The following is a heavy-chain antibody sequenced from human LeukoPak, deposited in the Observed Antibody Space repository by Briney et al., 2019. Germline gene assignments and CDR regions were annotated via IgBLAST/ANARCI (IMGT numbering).Heavy chain of an antibody. D-gene: IGHD5-12*01. CDR1: GYTFTGYY. V-gene: IGHV1-2*02. CDR2: INPNSGGT. CDR3: ARDGSHSGYDLPSYNWFDP. Sequence: VASVTVSCKASGYTFTGYYMHWVRQAPGQGLEWMGWINPNSGGTNYAQTFQGRVTMTRDTSISTAYMELSRLRSDDTAVYYCARDGSHSGYDLPSYNWFDPWGQGTLVTVSS. J-gene: IGHJ5*02.